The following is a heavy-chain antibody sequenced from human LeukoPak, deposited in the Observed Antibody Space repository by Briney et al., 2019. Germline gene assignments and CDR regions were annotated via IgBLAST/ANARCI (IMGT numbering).Heavy chain of an antibody. D-gene: IGHD1-26*01. CDR2: IKEDGSET. CDR3: ASVVGATGSSHY. J-gene: IGHJ4*02. CDR1: GFTFRSYW. V-gene: IGHV3-7*01. Sequence: PGGSLRLSCAASGFTFRSYWMNWVRQAPGKGLEWVANIKEDGSETYYVDSVKGRFTISRDNAKNSVYLRMNSLRAEDTAVYYCASVVGATGSSHYWGPGTLVIVSS.